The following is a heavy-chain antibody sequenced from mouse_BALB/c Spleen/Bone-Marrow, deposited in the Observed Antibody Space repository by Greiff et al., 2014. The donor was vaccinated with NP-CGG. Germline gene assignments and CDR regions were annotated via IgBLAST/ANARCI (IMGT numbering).Heavy chain of an antibody. CDR1: GFNIKDTY. Sequence: VQLQQSGAELVKPGASVKLSCTASGFNIKDTYMHWVKQRPEQGLEWIGRIDPANGNTKYDPKFQGKATITAVTSSNTAYLQLSSLTSEDTAVYYCAMYYYGSNLFAYWGQGTLVTVSA. CDR2: IDPANGNT. D-gene: IGHD1-1*01. J-gene: IGHJ3*01. CDR3: AMYYYGSNLFAY. V-gene: IGHV14-3*02.